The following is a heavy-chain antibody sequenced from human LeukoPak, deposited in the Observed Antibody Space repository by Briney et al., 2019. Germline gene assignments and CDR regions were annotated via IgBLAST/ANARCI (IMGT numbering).Heavy chain of an antibody. Sequence: ASVKVSCKASGYTFTDYGITWVRQATGQGLEWMGWMNPNSGNTGYAQKFQGRVTITRNTSISTAYMELSSLRSEDTAVYYCARGEGEYYYDNSGYYNYWGQGTLVTVSS. D-gene: IGHD3-22*01. CDR2: MNPNSGNT. CDR1: GYTFTDYG. J-gene: IGHJ4*02. V-gene: IGHV1-8*03. CDR3: ARGEGEYYYDNSGYYNY.